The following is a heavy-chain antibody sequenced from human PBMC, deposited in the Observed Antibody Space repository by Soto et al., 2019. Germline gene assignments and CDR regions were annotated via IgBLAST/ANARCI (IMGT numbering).Heavy chain of an antibody. D-gene: IGHD1-1*01. CDR2: SSNSGTFS. CDR1: GFTFSDYY. Sequence: LSLTCEGSGFTFSDYYISWIRQAPGKGLEWISYSSNSGTFSRYADSVKGRFSISRDNTKNLLYLQMNSLRAEDTAVYYCARSGDNYNRLDYWGQGTPVTVSS. J-gene: IGHJ4*02. CDR3: ARSGDNYNRLDY. V-gene: IGHV3-11*06.